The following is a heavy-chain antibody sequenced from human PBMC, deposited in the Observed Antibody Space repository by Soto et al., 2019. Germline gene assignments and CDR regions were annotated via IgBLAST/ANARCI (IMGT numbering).Heavy chain of an antibody. J-gene: IGHJ4*02. CDR3: AKGRKWSDFDY. CDR2: ISGGGGTT. CDR1: GSTFSSYA. V-gene: IGHV3-23*01. Sequence: PGGSLRLSCAASGSTFSSYAMSWVRQAPGKGLEWVSTISGGGGTTYYADSAKGRFTISRDNSKSTVFLQMNSLRADDTALYYCAKGRKWSDFDYWGQGTLVTVSS. D-gene: IGHD2-15*01.